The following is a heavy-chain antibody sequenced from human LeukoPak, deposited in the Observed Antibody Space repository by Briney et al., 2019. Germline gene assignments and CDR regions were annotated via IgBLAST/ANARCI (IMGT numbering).Heavy chain of an antibody. V-gene: IGHV4-38-2*02. CDR1: GYSINSGYY. D-gene: IGHD2-2*02. Sequence: SETLSLTCTVSGYSINSGYYWGWIRQPPGKELEWIGSIYNSGSTYYNPSLKSRVTISVDTSKNQFSLKLSSVTAADTAVYYCARARIYCSSSSCYTGEFDYWGQGTLVTVSS. J-gene: IGHJ4*02. CDR2: IYNSGST. CDR3: ARARIYCSSSSCYTGEFDY.